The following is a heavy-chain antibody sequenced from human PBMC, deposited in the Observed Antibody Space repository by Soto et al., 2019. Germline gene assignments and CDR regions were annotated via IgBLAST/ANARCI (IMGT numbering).Heavy chain of an antibody. J-gene: IGHJ5*02. CDR3: AKGGLTTLTRWGLKYFDP. D-gene: IGHD4-4*01. CDR1: GFSFHSYA. Sequence: GGSLRLSCAASGFSFHSYAMNWVRQAPGKGLEWVSSTSTSGDSTYYADSVKGRFTISRDNSNNTLYLQMNSLRVEDTAVYYCAKGGLTTLTRWGLKYFDPWGQGTLVTVSS. V-gene: IGHV3-23*01. CDR2: TSTSGDST.